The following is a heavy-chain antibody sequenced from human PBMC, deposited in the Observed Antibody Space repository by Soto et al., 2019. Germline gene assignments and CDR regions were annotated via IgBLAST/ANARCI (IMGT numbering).Heavy chain of an antibody. J-gene: IGHJ4*02. CDR2: IRSKVNIYAT. CDR3: TRHPYDYGDYLWEYYFDY. CDR1: GFTFSGSA. Sequence: GGSLRLSCAAYGFTFSGSAMHWVRQASGKGLEWVGLIRSKVNIYATAFVSSLKGRFTISRVDSKNTVYLQMNSLKTEDTALFYFTRHPYDYGDYLWEYYFDYWGQGTLVTVSS. D-gene: IGHD4-17*01. V-gene: IGHV3-73*01.